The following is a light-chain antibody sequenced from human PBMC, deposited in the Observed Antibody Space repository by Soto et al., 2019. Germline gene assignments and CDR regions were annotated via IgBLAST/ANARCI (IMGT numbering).Light chain of an antibody. CDR2: STN. J-gene: IGLJ3*02. Sequence: QAVVTQEPSFSVSPGRTVTLTCGLSSGSVSTSYYPSWYQQTPGQAPRTLIYSTNTRSSGVPDRFSGSILRNKAALTITGDQADEEADYYGVLYMGSGIWVFGGGTKLTVL. V-gene: IGLV8-61*01. CDR1: SGSVSTSYY. CDR3: VLYMGSGIWV.